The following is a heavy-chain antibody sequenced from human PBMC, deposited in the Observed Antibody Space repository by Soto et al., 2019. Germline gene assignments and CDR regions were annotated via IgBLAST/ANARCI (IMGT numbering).Heavy chain of an antibody. CDR1: GGSISSGGYS. J-gene: IGHJ2*01. Sequence: QLQRQESGSGLVRPSQTLSLTCAVSGGSISSGGYSWSWIRQPPGKGLEWIGYIYHSGSTYYNPSLKSRVTISVDRSKNQFSLKLSSVTAADTAVYYCARDPGLWGRGTLVTVSS. CDR2: IYHSGST. V-gene: IGHV4-30-2*01. CDR3: ARDPGL.